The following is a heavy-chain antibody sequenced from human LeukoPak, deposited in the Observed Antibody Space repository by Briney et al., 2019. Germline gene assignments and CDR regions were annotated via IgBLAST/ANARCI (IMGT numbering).Heavy chain of an antibody. V-gene: IGHV4-39*07. J-gene: IGHJ6*03. CDR1: GGSISSSSYY. D-gene: IGHD3-22*01. CDR3: ARSDRNYDRTPYYYYYYYMDV. CDR2: IYYSGST. Sequence: SETLSLTCTVSGGSISSSSYYWGWIRQPPGKGLEWIGSIYYSGSTYYNPSLKSRVTISVDTSKNQFSLKLSSVTAADTAVYYCARSDRNYDRTPYYYYYYYMDVWGKGTTVTVSS.